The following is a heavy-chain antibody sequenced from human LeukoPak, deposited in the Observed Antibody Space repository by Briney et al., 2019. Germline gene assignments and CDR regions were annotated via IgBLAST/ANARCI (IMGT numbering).Heavy chain of an antibody. V-gene: IGHV4-39*07. CDR1: GGSISSSSYY. CDR2: IYYSGST. CDR3: ARENYGDERYFDL. D-gene: IGHD4-17*01. Sequence: SETLSLTCTVSGGSISSSSYYWGWIRQPPGKGLEWTGSIYYSGSTYYNPSLKSRVTISVDTSKNQFSLKLSSVTAADTAVYYCARENYGDERYFDLWGRGTLVTVSS. J-gene: IGHJ2*01.